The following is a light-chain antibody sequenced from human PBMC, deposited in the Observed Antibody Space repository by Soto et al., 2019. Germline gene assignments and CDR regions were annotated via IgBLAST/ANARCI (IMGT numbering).Light chain of an antibody. V-gene: IGKV1D-8*03. CDR2: GTT. Sequence: VIWMAQSPSLLSASTGDRVTLTCRASQGIGSYLAWYQQKPGKAPELLMFGTTTLQSGFPSRFSGSGSGTYFTLTISSLESEDVATYYCQQYYSCPLTFGGGTKVEIK. CDR1: QGIGSY. CDR3: QQYYSCPLT. J-gene: IGKJ4*01.